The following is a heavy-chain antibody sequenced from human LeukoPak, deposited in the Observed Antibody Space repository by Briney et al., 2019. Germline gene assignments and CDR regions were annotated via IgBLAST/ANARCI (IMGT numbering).Heavy chain of an antibody. CDR1: GFTVSSNS. CDR2: ISGSGGST. V-gene: IGHV3-23*01. CDR3: AKDRPTVYSSSWLHFLDS. D-gene: IGHD6-13*01. Sequence: GGSLRLSCTVSGFTVSSNSMSWVRQAPGKGLEWVSGISGSGGSTYVADSVKGRFTVSRDNSKNTLYLQMNSLRADDTAVYYCAKDRPTVYSSSWLHFLDSWGQGTLVTVSS. J-gene: IGHJ4*02.